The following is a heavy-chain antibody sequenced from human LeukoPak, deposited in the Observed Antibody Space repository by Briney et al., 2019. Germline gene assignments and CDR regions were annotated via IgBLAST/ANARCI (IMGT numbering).Heavy chain of an antibody. D-gene: IGHD1-1*01. V-gene: IGHV3-13*01. Sequence: GGSLRLSCAASGFTFSSFDMHWVRQPAGHGLEWVSTIGTASDTYYPGSVEGRFTLSRDNAKNSLYLQMNSLTAGDTAVYYCARGPPRGKYYYMDVWGKGTTVTVSS. CDR3: ARGPPRGKYYYMDV. CDR1: GFTFSSFD. J-gene: IGHJ6*03. CDR2: IGTASDT.